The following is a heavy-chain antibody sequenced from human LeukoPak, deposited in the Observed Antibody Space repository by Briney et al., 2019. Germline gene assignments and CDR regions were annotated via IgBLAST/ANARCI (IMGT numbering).Heavy chain of an antibody. CDR3: ARGRDGYNLGLLNY. CDR2: IIPIFGTA. Sequence: SVKVSCKASGYTFTSHGISWVRQAPGQGLEWMGGIIPIFGTANYAQKFQGRVTITADESTSTAYMELSSLRSEDTAVYYCARGRDGYNLGLLNYWGQGTLVTVSS. CDR1: GYTFTSHG. V-gene: IGHV1-69*13. D-gene: IGHD5-24*01. J-gene: IGHJ4*02.